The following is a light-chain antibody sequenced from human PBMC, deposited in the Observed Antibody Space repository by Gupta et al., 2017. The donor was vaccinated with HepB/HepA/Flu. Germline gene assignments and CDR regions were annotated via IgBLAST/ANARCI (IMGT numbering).Light chain of an antibody. CDR3: HQSDTLPRT. J-gene: IGKJ1*01. Sequence: DIVLTQSPDFQSVSPKEKVTISCRASQSIGRSLNWFQQKPGQSPKLLIKYASESSSGVPSRFSGSGSGTDFTLTINSLEADDAAVYYCHQSDTLPRTFGQGTKVEIK. CDR2: YAS. V-gene: IGKV6D-21*02. CDR1: QSIGRS.